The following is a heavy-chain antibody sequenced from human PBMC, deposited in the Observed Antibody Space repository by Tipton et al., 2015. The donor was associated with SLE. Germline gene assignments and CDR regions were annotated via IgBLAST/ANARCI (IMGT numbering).Heavy chain of an antibody. J-gene: IGHJ4*02. CDR2: IYYSGST. CDR1: GGPFSGYY. Sequence: TLSLTCAVYGGPFSGYYWSWIRQPPGKGLEWIGSIYYSGSTYYNPSLRSRVTISVDTSKNQFSLKLSSVTAADTAVYYCARDEYSSGWYAYWGQGTLVTVSS. V-gene: IGHV4-34*01. CDR3: ARDEYSSGWYAY. D-gene: IGHD6-19*01.